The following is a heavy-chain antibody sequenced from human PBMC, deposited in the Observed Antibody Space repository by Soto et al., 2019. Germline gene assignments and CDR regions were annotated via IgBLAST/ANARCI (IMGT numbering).Heavy chain of an antibody. Sequence: SETLSLTCTVSGGSISSYYWSWIRQPPGKGLEWIGYIYYSGSTNYNPSLKSRVTISVDTSKNQFSLKLSSVTAADTAVYYCARVPTMVRGIYWFDPWGQGTLVTVSS. CDR1: GGSISSYY. D-gene: IGHD3-10*01. V-gene: IGHV4-59*12. J-gene: IGHJ5*02. CDR3: ARVPTMVRGIYWFDP. CDR2: IYYSGST.